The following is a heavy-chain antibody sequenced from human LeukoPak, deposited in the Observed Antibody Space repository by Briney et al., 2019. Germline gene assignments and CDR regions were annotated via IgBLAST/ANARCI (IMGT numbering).Heavy chain of an antibody. V-gene: IGHV3-30-3*01. CDR3: ARHKDWTFDY. CDR2: ISYDGTNK. J-gene: IGHJ4*02. CDR1: GFTFTNYA. D-gene: IGHD3/OR15-3a*01. Sequence: GGSLRLSCAASGFTFTNYALHWVRQAPGKGLEWVAVISYDGTNKYYADSVKGRFTISRDNSKNTLSLQMNSLRAEDTALYYCARHKDWTFDYWGQGTLVTVSS.